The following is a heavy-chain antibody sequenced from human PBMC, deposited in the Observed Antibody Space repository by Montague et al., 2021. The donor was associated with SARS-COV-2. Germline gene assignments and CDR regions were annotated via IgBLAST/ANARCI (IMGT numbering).Heavy chain of an antibody. CDR3: ARFLRRVVPAATGHWEKNYSYSYRDV. D-gene: IGHD2-2*01. CDR2: INHSGST. V-gene: IGHV4-34*01. J-gene: IGHJ6*03. CDR1: GGSFSDYY. Sequence: SETLSLTCAVYGGSFSDYYWSWIRQPPGKGLEWIGEINHSGSTNYNPSLKSRVTISVDTSKSQFSLKLSSVTAADTAVYYCARFLRRVVPAATGHWEKNYSYSYRDVGGKGTTGTVSS.